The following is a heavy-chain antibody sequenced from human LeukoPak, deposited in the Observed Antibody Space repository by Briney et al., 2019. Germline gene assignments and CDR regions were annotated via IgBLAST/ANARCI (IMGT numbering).Heavy chain of an antibody. V-gene: IGHV4-38-2*01. J-gene: IGHJ2*01. Sequence: PSETLSLTCDVSGYSISSGYCWGWIRQPPGKGLEWIGSIYHVGNTYQNPSLKSRVTISRDTSKNQFSLKRTSVTTADTAVYYCARSPRWFFDLWGRGTLVTVSS. CDR1: GYSISSGYC. CDR2: IYHVGNT. CDR3: ARSPRWFFDL.